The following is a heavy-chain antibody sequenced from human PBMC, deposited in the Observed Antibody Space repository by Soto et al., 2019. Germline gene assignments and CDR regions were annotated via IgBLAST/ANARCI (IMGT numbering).Heavy chain of an antibody. D-gene: IGHD4-17*01. CDR3: ARAVTTEGPDY. J-gene: IGHJ4*02. CDR2: IYYSGST. V-gene: IGHV4-59*01. CDR1: GGSISSYY. Sequence: PSETLSLTCTVSGGSISSYYWSWIRQPPGKGLEWIGYIYYSGSTNYNPSLKSRVTISVDTSKNQFSLKLSSVTAADTAVYYCARAVTTEGPDYWGQGTLVTVSS.